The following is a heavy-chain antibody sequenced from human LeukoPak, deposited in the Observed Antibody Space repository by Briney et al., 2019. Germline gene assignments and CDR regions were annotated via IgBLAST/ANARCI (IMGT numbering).Heavy chain of an antibody. CDR3: ARGSFYYDSSGYQYYFDY. CDR1: GGSISSGSYY. D-gene: IGHD3-22*01. Sequence: SQTLSLTCTVSGGSISSGSYYWRWIRQPAGKGLEWIGRIYTSGSTNYNPSLKSRVTISVDTSKNQFSLKLSSVTAADTAVYYCARGSFYYDSSGYQYYFDYWGQGTLVTVSS. CDR2: IYTSGST. V-gene: IGHV4-61*02. J-gene: IGHJ4*02.